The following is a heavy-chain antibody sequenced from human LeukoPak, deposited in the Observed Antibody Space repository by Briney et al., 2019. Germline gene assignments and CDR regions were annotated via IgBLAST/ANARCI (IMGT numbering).Heavy chain of an antibody. Sequence: ASVKVSCKASGYTFSSYGISWVRQAPGQGLEWMGWISAYNGNTNYAQKLQGRVTMTTDTSTSTAYMELRSLRSDDTAVYYCARGAPQLIWFGELSVLFDYWGQGTLVTVSS. CDR1: GYTFSSYG. D-gene: IGHD3-10*01. V-gene: IGHV1-18*01. J-gene: IGHJ4*02. CDR2: ISAYNGNT. CDR3: ARGAPQLIWFGELSVLFDY.